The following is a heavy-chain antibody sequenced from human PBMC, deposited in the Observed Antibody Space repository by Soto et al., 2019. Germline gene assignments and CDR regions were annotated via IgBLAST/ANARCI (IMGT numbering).Heavy chain of an antibody. CDR1: GYTSTGYY. CDR3: ARGDGYINYYYYGMDV. CDR2: INPNSGGT. J-gene: IGHJ6*02. Sequence: ASVKVSCKASGYTSTGYYMHWVRQAPGQGLEWMGWINPNSGGTNYAQKFQGRVTMTRDTSISTAYMELSRLRSDDTAVYYCARGDGYINYYYYGMDVWGQGTTVTVSS. D-gene: IGHD5-12*01. V-gene: IGHV1-2*02.